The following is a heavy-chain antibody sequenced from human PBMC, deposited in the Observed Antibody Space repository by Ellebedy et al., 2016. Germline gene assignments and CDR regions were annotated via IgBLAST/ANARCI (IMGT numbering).Heavy chain of an antibody. CDR1: GGSINNYY. V-gene: IGHV4-4*07. J-gene: IGHJ3*02. Sequence: SETLSLXXTVSGGSINNYYWIWIRKPAEKGLEWIGRMFTSGSTDYSPSLKSRVTMSVDTSKNQFFLKLNSVTAADTAVYYCARGLRGDGGNDFALEIWGQGTAVTVSS. CDR3: ARGLRGDGGNDFALEI. CDR2: MFTSGST. D-gene: IGHD5-12*01.